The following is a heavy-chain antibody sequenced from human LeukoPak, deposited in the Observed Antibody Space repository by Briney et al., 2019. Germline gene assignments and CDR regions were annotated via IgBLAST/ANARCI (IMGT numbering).Heavy chain of an antibody. D-gene: IGHD3-22*01. CDR2: ISSSSSYI. CDR3: ARPYDTRGYFPDY. Sequence: GGSLRLSCAASGFTFSTYTMNWVRQAPGKGLEWVSSISSSSSYIYYADAVKGRFTISRDNAKNSLYLQMNSLRAEDTAVYYCARPYDTRGYFPDYWGQGTLVTVSS. J-gene: IGHJ4*02. V-gene: IGHV3-21*01. CDR1: GFTFSTYT.